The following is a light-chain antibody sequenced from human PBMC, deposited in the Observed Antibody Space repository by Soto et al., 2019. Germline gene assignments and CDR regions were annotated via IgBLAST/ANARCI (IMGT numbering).Light chain of an antibody. CDR1: SSNIGAGYD. CDR2: GNS. V-gene: IGLV1-40*01. CDR3: QSYDSSLVV. J-gene: IGLJ2*01. Sequence: QAVVTQPPSVSGAPGQRVTISCTGSSSNIGAGYDVHWYRQLPGTAPKLLIYGNSNRPSGVPDRFSGSKSGTSASLAITGLQAEDEADYYCQSYDSSLVVFGGGTKLTVL.